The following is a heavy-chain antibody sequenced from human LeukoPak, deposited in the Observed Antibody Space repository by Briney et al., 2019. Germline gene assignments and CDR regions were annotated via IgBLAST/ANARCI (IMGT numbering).Heavy chain of an antibody. J-gene: IGHJ4*02. V-gene: IGHV1-18*01. CDR1: GHTFTSYG. CDR3: ARDLGYSGPRSRYFEY. Sequence: ASVKVSCKASGHTFTSYGISWVRQAPGQGLEWMGWISPYNGDTNYAQNFQGRVSMTTDTSTSTAYMELRSLRSDDTAVYYCARDLGYSGPRSRYFEYWGQGTLVTVSS. CDR2: ISPYNGDT. D-gene: IGHD5-12*01.